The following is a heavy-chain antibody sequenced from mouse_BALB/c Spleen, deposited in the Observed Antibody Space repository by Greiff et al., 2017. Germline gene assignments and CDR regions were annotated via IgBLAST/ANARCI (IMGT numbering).Heavy chain of an antibody. D-gene: IGHD2-14*01. CDR1: GFTFSSFG. CDR2: ISSGSSTI. Sequence: EVKVVESGGGLVQPGGSRKLSCAASGFTFSSFGMHWVRQAPEKGLEWVAYISSGSSTIYYADTVKGRFTISRDNPKNTLFLQMTSLRSEDTAMYYCARSGRYDLYYYAMDYWGQGTSVTVSS. V-gene: IGHV5-17*02. J-gene: IGHJ4*01. CDR3: ARSGRYDLYYYAMDY.